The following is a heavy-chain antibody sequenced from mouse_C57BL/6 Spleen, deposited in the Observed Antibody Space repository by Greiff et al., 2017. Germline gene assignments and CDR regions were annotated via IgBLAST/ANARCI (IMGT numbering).Heavy chain of an antibody. CDR3: ARVKYYYGSSPYAMDY. D-gene: IGHD1-1*01. Sequence: EVQRVESGGGLVKPGGSLKLSCAASGFTFSDYGMHWVRQAPEKGLEWVAYISSGSSTIYYADTVKGRFTISRDNAKNTLFLQMTSLRSEDTAMYYCARVKYYYGSSPYAMDYWGQGTSVTVSS. J-gene: IGHJ4*01. CDR1: GFTFSDYG. CDR2: ISSGSSTI. V-gene: IGHV5-17*01.